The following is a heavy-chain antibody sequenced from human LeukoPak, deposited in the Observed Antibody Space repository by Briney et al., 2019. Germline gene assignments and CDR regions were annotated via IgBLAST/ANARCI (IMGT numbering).Heavy chain of an antibody. J-gene: IGHJ3*01. CDR3: AGHYDPWSAYSDGFDV. D-gene: IGHD3-3*01. CDR2: IGSNGRTI. CDR1: GFTFSDYY. Sequence: GGSLRLSCAASGFTFSDYYMSWIRQAPGKGLEWVSYIGSNGRTIHYADSVKGRFTIARDNAKNSLDLQMNSLRVEDTALYYCAGHYDPWSAYSDGFDVWGQGTMVTVSS. V-gene: IGHV3-11*04.